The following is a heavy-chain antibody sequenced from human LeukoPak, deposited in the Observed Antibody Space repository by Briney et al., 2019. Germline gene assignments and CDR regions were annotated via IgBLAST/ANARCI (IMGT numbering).Heavy chain of an antibody. Sequence: RSSETLSLTCTVSGGSISSYYWSWIRQPPGKGLEWIGYIYYSGSTNYNPSLKSRVTISVDTSKNQFSLKLSSVTAADTAVYYCASSRGGNEYYYYYGMDVWGQGTTVTVSS. CDR2: IYYSGST. CDR3: ASSRGGNEYYYYYGMDV. J-gene: IGHJ6*02. D-gene: IGHD2-15*01. CDR1: GGSISSYY. V-gene: IGHV4-59*01.